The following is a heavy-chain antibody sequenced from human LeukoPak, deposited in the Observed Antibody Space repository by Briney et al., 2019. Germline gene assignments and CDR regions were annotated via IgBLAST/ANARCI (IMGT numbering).Heavy chain of an antibody. CDR1: GGSISSGGYY. D-gene: IGHD2-2*02. J-gene: IGHJ5*02. CDR3: ARYCSSTNCYKGGFDP. V-gene: IGHV4-31*03. CDR2: IYYSGST. Sequence: SETLSLTCTVSGGSISSGGYYWSWIRQHPGEGLEWIGYIYYSGSTYSNPSLKSRVTISVDTSKNQFSLNLSSVTAADTAVYYCARYCSSTNCYKGGFDPWGQGTLVTVSS.